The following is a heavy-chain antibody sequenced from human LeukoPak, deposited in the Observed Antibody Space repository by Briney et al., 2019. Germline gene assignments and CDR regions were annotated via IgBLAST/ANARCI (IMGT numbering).Heavy chain of an antibody. CDR1: GFNFSNHG. V-gene: IGHV3-30*18. CDR2: ISYEGSKK. D-gene: IGHD5-18*01. Sequence: GGSLRLSCVASGFNFSNHGMHWVRQAPGKGLEWLALISYEGSKKYYGDSVKGRFSISRDNSKNTVFLQMNSLRGEDTALFYCAKARGYSYAELDTWGQGTLVTVSS. CDR3: AKARGYSYAELDT. J-gene: IGHJ5*02.